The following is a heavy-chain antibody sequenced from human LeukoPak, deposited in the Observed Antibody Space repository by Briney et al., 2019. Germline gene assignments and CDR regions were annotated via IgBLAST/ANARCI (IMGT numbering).Heavy chain of an antibody. J-gene: IGHJ4*02. Sequence: PGGSLRLSCAASGFTFSSYSMNWVRQGPGKGLVWVSRITSDGRTTIYADSVKGRFSISRDNSKNTLYLQMNSLRVDDTAVYYCARDRYYVPDYWGQGTLVTVSS. D-gene: IGHD3-10*02. V-gene: IGHV3-74*01. CDR1: GFTFSSYS. CDR3: ARDRYYVPDY. CDR2: ITSDGRTT.